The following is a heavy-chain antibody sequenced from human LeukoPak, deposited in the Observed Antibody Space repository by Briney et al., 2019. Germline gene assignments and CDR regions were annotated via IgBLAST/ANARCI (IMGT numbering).Heavy chain of an antibody. D-gene: IGHD1-14*01. Sequence: PSETLSLTCAVYGGSFSGYYWSWIRQPPGKGLEWIGEINHSGSTNYNPSLKSRVTISVDTSKNQFSLKLSSVTAADTAVYYCARANSVPEYGMDVWGQGTTVTVSS. CDR2: INHSGST. CDR3: ARANSVPEYGMDV. CDR1: GGSFSGYY. J-gene: IGHJ6*02. V-gene: IGHV4-34*01.